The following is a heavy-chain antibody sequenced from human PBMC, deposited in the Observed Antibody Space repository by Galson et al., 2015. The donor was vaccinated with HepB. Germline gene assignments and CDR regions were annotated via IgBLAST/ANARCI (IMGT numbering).Heavy chain of an antibody. CDR1: GFTFSSYG. CDR3: AKGMGSSWLYYYYGMDV. Sequence: SLRLSCAASGFTFSSYGMHWVRQAPGKGLEWVAVISYDGSNKYYADSVKGRFTISRDNSKNTLYLQMNSLRAEDTAVYYCAKGMGSSWLYYYYGMDVWGQGTTVTVSS. D-gene: IGHD6-13*01. CDR2: ISYDGSNK. V-gene: IGHV3-30*18. J-gene: IGHJ6*02.